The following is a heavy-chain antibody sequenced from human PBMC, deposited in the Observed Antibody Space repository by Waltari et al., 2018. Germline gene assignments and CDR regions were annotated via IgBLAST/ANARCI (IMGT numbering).Heavy chain of an antibody. CDR1: GFTFSDYW. J-gene: IGHJ4*02. CDR2: INAGGSER. D-gene: IGHD7-27*01. Sequence: EVQLVESGGGLVQPGGSLRLSCAASGFTFSDYWMSWVRQAPGKGLGWVANINAGGSERYYVDSVKGRFTISRDNAKNSLYLQMNNLRAEDTAVYSCARAHWGSGGNPPVDWGQGTLVTVSS. CDR3: ARAHWGSGGNPPVD. V-gene: IGHV3-7*01.